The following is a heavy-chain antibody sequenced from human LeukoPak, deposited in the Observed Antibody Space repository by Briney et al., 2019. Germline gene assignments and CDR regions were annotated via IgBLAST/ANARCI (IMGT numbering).Heavy chain of an antibody. J-gene: IGHJ4*02. CDR3: ARGFLDLDY. CDR1: GLLFRSSA. Sequence: PGGSLRLTCEASGLLFRSSAMLWVRQAPGKGLERVANIKKDGSEKYYVDSVKGRFTISRDNTKNSLYLQMNSLRAEDTAVYYCARGFLDLDYWGQGTLVTVSS. D-gene: IGHD2/OR15-2a*01. CDR2: IKKDGSEK. V-gene: IGHV3-7*01.